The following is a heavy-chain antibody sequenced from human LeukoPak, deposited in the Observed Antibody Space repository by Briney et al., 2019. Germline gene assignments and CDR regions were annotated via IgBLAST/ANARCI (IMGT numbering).Heavy chain of an antibody. CDR2: IIPIFGTA. V-gene: IGHV1-69*05. D-gene: IGHD6-19*01. CDR3: ARHRSPSSGWYASDY. Sequence: SVKVSCKASGGTFSSYAISWVRQAPGQGVEWMGGIIPIFGTANYAQKCQGRVTITTEESTSTGYMELSSLRSEDTAVYYCARHRSPSSGWYASDYWGQGTLVTVSS. CDR1: GGTFSSYA. J-gene: IGHJ4*02.